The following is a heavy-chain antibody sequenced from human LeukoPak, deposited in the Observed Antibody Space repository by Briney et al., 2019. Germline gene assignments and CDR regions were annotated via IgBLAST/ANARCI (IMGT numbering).Heavy chain of an antibody. V-gene: IGHV3-7*03. Sequence: GGSLRLSCAASGFMFSSNWMSWVRLASGKGLEWVANIKEDGTETCYVDSVKGRFTISRDNAKNSLYLQMNSLRVEDTAVYYCAKEGRSLQTYWGQGTLVTVSS. J-gene: IGHJ4*02. CDR1: GFMFSSNW. CDR2: IKEDGTET. CDR3: AKEGRSLQTY. D-gene: IGHD5-24*01.